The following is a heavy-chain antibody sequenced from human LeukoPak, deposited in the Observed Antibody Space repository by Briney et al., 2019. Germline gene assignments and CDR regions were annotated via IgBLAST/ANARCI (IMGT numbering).Heavy chain of an antibody. Sequence: PGGSLRLSCAASGFTYSNYAMHWVRQAPGKGLEWVAVISYDGISKYSADSVKGRFTISRDNSKNTLYLQMNSLRYEDTAVYYCAKDDGSSGWSQFDYWGQGTLVTVSS. CDR2: ISYDGISK. J-gene: IGHJ4*02. D-gene: IGHD6-19*01. CDR1: GFTYSNYA. V-gene: IGHV3-30*18. CDR3: AKDDGSSGWSQFDY.